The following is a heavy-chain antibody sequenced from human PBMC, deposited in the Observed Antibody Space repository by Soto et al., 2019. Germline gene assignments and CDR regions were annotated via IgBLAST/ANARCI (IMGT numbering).Heavy chain of an antibody. D-gene: IGHD3-22*01. J-gene: IGHJ4*02. CDR3: ARGSGYYYWDDY. CDR2: INAGNGNT. V-gene: IGHV1-3*01. Sequence: WASVKVSFKASGYTFTSYAMHWVRQAPGQRLEWMGWINAGNGNTKYSQKFQGRVTITRDTSASTAYMELSSLRSEDTAVYYCARGSGYYYWDDYWGQGTLVTVSS. CDR1: GYTFTSYA.